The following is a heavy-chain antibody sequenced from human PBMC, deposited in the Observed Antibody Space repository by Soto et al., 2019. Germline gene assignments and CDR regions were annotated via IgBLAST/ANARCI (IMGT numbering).Heavy chain of an antibody. CDR3: AKADTWDSCGWYHFDY. D-gene: IGHD6-19*01. CDR2: ISGSGGST. Sequence: EVQLLESGGGLVQPGGSLRLSCAASGFTFSSYAMSWVRQAPGKGLEWVSAISGSGGSTYYADSVKGRFTISRDNSKNTLYLQMNSLRAEDTAVYYCAKADTWDSCGWYHFDYWGQGTLVTVSS. V-gene: IGHV3-23*01. CDR1: GFTFSSYA. J-gene: IGHJ4*02.